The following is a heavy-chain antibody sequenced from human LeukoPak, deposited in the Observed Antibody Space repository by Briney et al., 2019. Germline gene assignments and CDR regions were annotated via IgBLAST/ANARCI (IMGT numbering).Heavy chain of an antibody. V-gene: IGHV4-31*03. CDR3: AGIAAPYYYYGMDV. J-gene: IGHJ6*02. CDR1: GGSISSGGYY. D-gene: IGHD6-13*01. CDR2: IYYSGST. Sequence: PSETLSLTCTVSGGSISSGGYYWSWTRQHPGKGLEWIGYIYYSGSTYYNPSLKSRVTISVDTSKNQFSLKLSSVTAADTAVYYCAGIAAPYYYYGMDVWGQGTTVTVSS.